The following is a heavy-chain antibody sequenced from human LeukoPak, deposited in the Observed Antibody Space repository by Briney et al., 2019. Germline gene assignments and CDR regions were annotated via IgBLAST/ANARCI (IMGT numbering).Heavy chain of an antibody. V-gene: IGHV3-33*01. D-gene: IGHD2-2*01. CDR2: IWYDGSNK. Sequence: GGSLRLSCAASGFTFSSYGMHWVRQAPGKGLEWVAVIWYDGSNKYYADSVKGRFTISRDNSENTLYLQMNSLRAEDTAVYYCAGGVPAYYYYGMDVWGQGTTVTVSS. J-gene: IGHJ6*02. CDR3: AGGVPAYYYYGMDV. CDR1: GFTFSSYG.